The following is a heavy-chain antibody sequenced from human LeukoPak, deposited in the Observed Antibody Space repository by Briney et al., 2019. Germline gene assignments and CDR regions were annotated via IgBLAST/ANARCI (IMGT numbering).Heavy chain of an antibody. CDR1: GFTFDDYA. D-gene: IGHD6-13*01. CDR3: AKDSSSWYPDAFDI. CDR2: ISWNSGSI. J-gene: IGHJ3*02. V-gene: IGHV3-9*01. Sequence: SGGSLRLSCAASGFTFDDYAMHWVRQAPGKGLEWVSGISWNSGSIGYADSVKGRFTISRDNAKNSLYLQMNSLRAEDTALYYCAKDSSSWYPDAFDIWGQGTVVTVSS.